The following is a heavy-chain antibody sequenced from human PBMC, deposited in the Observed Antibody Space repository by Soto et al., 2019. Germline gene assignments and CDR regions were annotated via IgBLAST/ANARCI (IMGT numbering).Heavy chain of an antibody. D-gene: IGHD2-8*01. CDR2: IVVGSGNT. CDR3: AAGPRPADIVLMVYAPRDYGMDV. CDR1: GFTFTSSA. V-gene: IGHV1-58*01. Sequence: ASVKVSCKASGFTFTSSAVQWVRQARGQRLEWIGWIVVGSGNTNYAQKFQERVTITRDMSTSTAYMELSSLRSEDTAVYYCAAGPRPADIVLMVYAPRDYGMDVWGQGTTVTVSS. J-gene: IGHJ6*02.